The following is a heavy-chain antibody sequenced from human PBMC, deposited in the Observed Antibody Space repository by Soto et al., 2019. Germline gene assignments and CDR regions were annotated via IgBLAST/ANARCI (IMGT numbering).Heavy chain of an antibody. J-gene: IGHJ4*02. V-gene: IGHV1-46*01. CDR3: ARGGNVVVVTAALDY. Sequence: QVQLVQSGAEVKKPGASLKVSCKASGDTFTDYYIHWVRQAPGHGLVWMGTVNPSGGHTTYAQHFMGRMTMAKDTSTIALYMELTSLTSEDGSIYYSARGGNVVVVTAALDYWGPGALLTVSS. CDR1: GDTFTDYY. D-gene: IGHD2-21*02. CDR2: VNPSGGHT.